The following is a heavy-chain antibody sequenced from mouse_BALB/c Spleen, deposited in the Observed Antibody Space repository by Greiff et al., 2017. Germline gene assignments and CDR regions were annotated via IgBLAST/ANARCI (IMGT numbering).Heavy chain of an antibody. CDR1: GFTFSSFG. Sequence: EVKLVESGGGLVQPGGSRKLSCAASGFTFSSFGMHWVRQAPEKGLEWVVYISSCSSTIYYADTVKGRFTISRDNPKNTLFLQMTSLRSEDTAMYYCGRDYGNYEGYLDDWGQGTTLTVSS. D-gene: IGHD2-1*01. V-gene: IGHV5-17*02. J-gene: IGHJ2*01. CDR2: ISSCSSTI. CDR3: GRDYGNYEGYLDD.